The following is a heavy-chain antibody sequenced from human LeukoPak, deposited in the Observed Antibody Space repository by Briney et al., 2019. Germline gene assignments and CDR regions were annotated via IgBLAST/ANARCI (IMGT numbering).Heavy chain of an antibody. Sequence: ASVKVSCKASGFTFTGYYMHWVRQAPGQGLEWIGWINPNSGGTNYAQKFQGRVTMTRDTSISTAYMELSRLRSDDTAVYYCARDSYYYDSSGYYFRWGQGTLVTVSS. D-gene: IGHD3-22*01. CDR2: INPNSGGT. J-gene: IGHJ4*02. CDR3: ARDSYYYDSSGYYFR. CDR1: GFTFTGYY. V-gene: IGHV1-2*02.